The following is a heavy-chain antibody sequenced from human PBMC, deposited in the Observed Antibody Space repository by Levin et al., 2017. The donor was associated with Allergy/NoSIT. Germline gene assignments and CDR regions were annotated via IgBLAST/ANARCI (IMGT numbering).Heavy chain of an antibody. D-gene: IGHD6-6*01. CDR2: ISGSGGST. Sequence: GESLKISCAASGFTFSSYAMSWVRQAPGKGLEWVSAISGSGGSTYYADSVKGRFTISRDNSKNTLYLQMNSLRAEDTAVYYCAKRYSSWEYYFDYWGQGTLVTVSS. CDR1: GFTFSSYA. J-gene: IGHJ4*02. CDR3: AKRYSSWEYYFDY. V-gene: IGHV3-23*01.